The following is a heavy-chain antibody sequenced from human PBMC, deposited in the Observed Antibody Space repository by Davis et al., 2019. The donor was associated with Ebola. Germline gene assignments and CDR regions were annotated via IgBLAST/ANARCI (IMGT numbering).Heavy chain of an antibody. CDR2: ISGSSGMT. CDR3: SKISGGL. Sequence: PGGSLRLSCAASGFIFTNYAINWVRQAPGKGLEWVSGISGSSGMTYYADSVKGRFTISRDNPKKTVSLQMNSLRGDDTAVYYCSKISGGLWGQGTLVTVSS. V-gene: IGHV3-23*01. D-gene: IGHD3-10*01. J-gene: IGHJ4*02. CDR1: GFIFTNYA.